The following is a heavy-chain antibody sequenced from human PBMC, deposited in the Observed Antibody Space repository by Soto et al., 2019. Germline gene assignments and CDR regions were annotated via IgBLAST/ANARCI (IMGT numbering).Heavy chain of an antibody. J-gene: IGHJ4*02. CDR3: TTGRLSTFDY. CDR1: GFTFSNAW. V-gene: IGHV3-15*01. CDR2: IKSKTDGGTT. D-gene: IGHD1-1*01. Sequence: LSLTCAASGFTFSNAWMSWVRQAPGKGLEWVGRIKSKTDGGTTDYAAPVKGRFTISRDDSKNTLYLQMNSLKTEDTAVYYCTTGRLSTFDYWGQGTLVTVSS.